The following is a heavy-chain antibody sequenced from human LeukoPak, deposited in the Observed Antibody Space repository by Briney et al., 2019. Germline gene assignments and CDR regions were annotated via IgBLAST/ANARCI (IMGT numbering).Heavy chain of an antibody. Sequence: GGSLRLSCAASGFTFSSYGMHWVRQAPGKGLEWVAVISYDGSNKYYADSVKGRFTISRDNSKNTLYLQMNSLRAEDTAVYYCASGQAYCGGDCYQIDYWGQGTLVTVSS. D-gene: IGHD2-21*02. CDR1: GFTFSSYG. J-gene: IGHJ4*02. CDR2: ISYDGSNK. CDR3: ASGQAYCGGDCYQIDY. V-gene: IGHV3-30*03.